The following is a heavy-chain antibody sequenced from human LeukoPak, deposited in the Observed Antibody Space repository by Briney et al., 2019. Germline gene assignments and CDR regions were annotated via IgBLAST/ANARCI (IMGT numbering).Heavy chain of an antibody. D-gene: IGHD6-19*01. CDR1: GGSISSSSYY. Sequence: SETLSLTCTVSGGSISSSSYYWGWIRQPPGKGLEWIGSIYYSGSTYYNPSLKSRVTISVDTSKGQFSLKLSSVTATDTAVYYCALQWQALTNWFDPWGQGTLVTVSS. V-gene: IGHV4-39*01. J-gene: IGHJ5*02. CDR2: IYYSGST. CDR3: ALQWQALTNWFDP.